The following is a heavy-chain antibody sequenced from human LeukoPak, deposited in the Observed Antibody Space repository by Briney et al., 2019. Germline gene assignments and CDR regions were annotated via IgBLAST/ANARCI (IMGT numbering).Heavy chain of an antibody. CDR1: GFTFSNYA. V-gene: IGHV3-23*01. J-gene: IGHJ3*02. D-gene: IGHD4-17*01. Sequence: GGPLRLSCAASGFTFSNYAMTWVRQAPGKGLEWVSAISGSGYSTYYADSVKGRFTISRDSSKNTLYLQMNSLRAEDTAVYYCAKDPTVTGAFDIWGQGTMVTVSS. CDR3: AKDPTVTGAFDI. CDR2: ISGSGYST.